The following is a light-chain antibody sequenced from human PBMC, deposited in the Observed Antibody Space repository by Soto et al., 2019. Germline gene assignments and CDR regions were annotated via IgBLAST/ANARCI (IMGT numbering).Light chain of an antibody. V-gene: IGKV3-15*01. CDR2: GAS. CDR3: QQYNNLWT. CDR1: QSISTN. J-gene: IGKJ1*01. Sequence: EIVMTQSPATLSVSPGERATLSCRASQSISTNLAWYQQKPGQAPRLLIYGASTRATGLPARFIGSGSGTEFTLTISSLQSEDLAVYYCQQYNNLWTFGQGTKVDIK.